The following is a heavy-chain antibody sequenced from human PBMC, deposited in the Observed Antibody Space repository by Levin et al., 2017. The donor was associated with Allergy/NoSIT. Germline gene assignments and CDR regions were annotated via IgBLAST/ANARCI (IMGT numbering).Heavy chain of an antibody. J-gene: IGHJ3*02. CDR2: IYPGDSDT. CDR1: GYSFTSYW. V-gene: IGHV5-51*01. Sequence: GESLKISCKGSGYSFTSYWIGWVRQMPGKGLEWMGIIYPGDSDTRYSPSFQGQVTISADKSISTAYLQWSSLKASDTAMYYCARTHPGIAADLDAFDSWGQGTMVTVSS. CDR3: ARTHPGIAADLDAFDS. D-gene: IGHD6-13*01.